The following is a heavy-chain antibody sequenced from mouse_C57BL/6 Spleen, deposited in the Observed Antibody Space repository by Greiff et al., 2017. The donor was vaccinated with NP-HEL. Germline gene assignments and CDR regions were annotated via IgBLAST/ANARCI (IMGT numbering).Heavy chain of an antibody. V-gene: IGHV1-76*01. CDR2: IYPGSGNT. CDR3: ARGFGTGDFDY. Sequence: QVQLQQSGAELVRPGASVKLSCKASGYTFTDYYINWVKQRPGQGLEWIARIYPGSGNTYYNEKFKGKATLTAEKSSSTAYMQLSSLTSEDSAVYFCARGFGTGDFDYWGQGTTLTVSS. J-gene: IGHJ2*01. CDR1: GYTFTDYY. D-gene: IGHD4-1*01.